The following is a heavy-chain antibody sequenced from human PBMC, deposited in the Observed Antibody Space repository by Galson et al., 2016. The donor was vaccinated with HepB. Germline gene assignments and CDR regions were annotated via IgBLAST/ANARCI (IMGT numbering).Heavy chain of an antibody. CDR1: GFTFSSYS. J-gene: IGHJ6*02. CDR2: ISNSSSTI. D-gene: IGHD3-10*01. Sequence: SLRLSCAASGFTFSSYSMNWVRQAPGKGLEWVSYISNSSSTIYYGDSVKGRFTISRDNAKNSLYLQVNSLTVEDTAVYFCVKAYYYGSGDYYSNLGYYYGMDVWGQGTTVTVS. V-gene: IGHV3-48*01. CDR3: VKAYYYGSGDYYSNLGYYYGMDV.